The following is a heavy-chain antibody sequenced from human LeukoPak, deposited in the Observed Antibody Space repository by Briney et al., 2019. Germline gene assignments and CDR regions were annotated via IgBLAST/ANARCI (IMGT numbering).Heavy chain of an antibody. D-gene: IGHD5-24*01. CDR2: IKEDGTET. V-gene: IGHV3-7*03. CDR3: AKEGRSLQTY. CDR1: GFMFSSNW. Sequence: GGSLRLSCAASGFMFSSNWMSWVRLAPGKGLEWVANIKEDGTETYYVDSVKDRFTISRDNAKNSLYLQMNSLRVEDTAVYYCAKEGRSLQTYWGQGTLVTVSS. J-gene: IGHJ4*02.